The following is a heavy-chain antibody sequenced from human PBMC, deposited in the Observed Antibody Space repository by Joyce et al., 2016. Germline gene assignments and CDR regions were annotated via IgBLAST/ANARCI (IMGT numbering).Heavy chain of an antibody. Sequence: QEQLVQSGAEVKKPGSSVKVSCRASGSGFRNYAINWVRQAPGQGLEWMGGISPICGATKYAQEVQGRVTITADGFTETAYMDWASLTSNDTAIYCGARVAIPAALLGYFDAWGQGALVTVSS. V-gene: IGHV1-69*01. J-gene: IGHJ5*02. CDR1: GSGFRNYA. CDR3: ARVAIPAALLGYFDA. D-gene: IGHD2-21*01. CDR2: ISPICGAT.